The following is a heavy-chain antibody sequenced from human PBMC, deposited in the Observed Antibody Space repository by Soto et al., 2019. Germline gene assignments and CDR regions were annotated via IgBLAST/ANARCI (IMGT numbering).Heavy chain of an antibody. D-gene: IGHD2-21*01. Sequence: QVQLVQSGAEVKKPGASVKVFCKASGYTFTDYAIHWVRQAPGQRLELMGWIAPGNGNTKYSQIFQGRVTITRDTSATTAYMELSSLRSEDTAVYYCAKGSRMWTPDYWGQGTLVTVSS. CDR1: GYTFTDYA. V-gene: IGHV1-3*01. CDR3: AKGSRMWTPDY. CDR2: IAPGNGNT. J-gene: IGHJ4*02.